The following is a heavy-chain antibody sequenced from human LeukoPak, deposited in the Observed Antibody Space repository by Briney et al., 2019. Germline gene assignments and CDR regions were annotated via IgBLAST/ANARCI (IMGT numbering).Heavy chain of an antibody. CDR2: IIPIFGTA. D-gene: IGHD1-1*01. Sequence: GASVKVSCKASGGTFSSYAISWVRHAPGQGLEWMGGIIPIFGTANYAQKFQGRVTITADESTSTAYMELSSLRSEDTAVYYCAVRTGTNPMGYYYYGMDVWGQGTTVTVSS. CDR3: AVRTGTNPMGYYYYGMDV. CDR1: GGTFSSYA. J-gene: IGHJ6*02. V-gene: IGHV1-69*01.